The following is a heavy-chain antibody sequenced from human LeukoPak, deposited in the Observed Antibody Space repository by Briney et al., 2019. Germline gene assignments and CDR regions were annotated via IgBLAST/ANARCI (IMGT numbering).Heavy chain of an antibody. CDR3: TTDPRPGALLNY. V-gene: IGHV3-15*01. Sequence: GGPLKLSCEASEFTFRNAWMSWVRQPPGKGLKWVGRIKSKTDGGTTDYAAPVKGRFTISRDDSKNTLYLQMNSLKTEDTAVYYCTTDPRPGALLNYWGQGTLVTVSS. CDR2: IKSKTDGGTT. CDR1: EFTFRNAW. J-gene: IGHJ4*02. D-gene: IGHD1-26*01.